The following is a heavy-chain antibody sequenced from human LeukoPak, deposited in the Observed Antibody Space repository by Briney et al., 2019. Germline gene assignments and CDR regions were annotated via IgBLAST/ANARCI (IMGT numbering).Heavy chain of an antibody. CDR2: VSGSGAST. D-gene: IGHD3-10*01. V-gene: IGHV3-23*01. CDR1: GFTFSSYA. CDR3: AKSPYGSGSYVGASDI. Sequence: GGSLRLSCEASGFTFSSYAMSWVRQGPGKGLEWVSAVSGSGASTYYADSVKGRFTLSRDNSKNTLSLQMNSLRAEDTAVYYCAKSPYGSGSYVGASDIWGQGTMVTVSS. J-gene: IGHJ3*02.